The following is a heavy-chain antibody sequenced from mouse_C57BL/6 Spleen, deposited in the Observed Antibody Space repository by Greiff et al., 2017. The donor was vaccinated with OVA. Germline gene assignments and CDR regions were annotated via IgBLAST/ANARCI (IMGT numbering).Heavy chain of an antibody. CDR2: INPNNGGT. D-gene: IGHD2-13*01. CDR1: GYTFTDYN. Sequence: VQLQQSGPELVKPGASVKISCKASGYTFTDYNMDWVKQSHGKSLEWIGDINPNNGGTIYNQKFKGKATLTVDKSSSTAYMELRSLTSEDTAVYYCARFDGDYVGYYAMDYWGQGTSVTVSS. J-gene: IGHJ4*01. CDR3: ARFDGDYVGYYAMDY. V-gene: IGHV1-18*01.